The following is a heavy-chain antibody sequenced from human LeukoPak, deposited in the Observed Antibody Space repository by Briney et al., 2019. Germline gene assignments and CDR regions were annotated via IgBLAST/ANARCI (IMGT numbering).Heavy chain of an antibody. CDR1: GYTFTSYG. D-gene: IGHD3-22*01. J-gene: IGHJ2*01. V-gene: IGHV1-18*01. CDR2: ISAYNGNT. Sequence: ASVKVSCKASGYTFTSYGISWVRQAPGQGLEWMGWISAYNGNTNYAQKLQGRVTMTTDTSTSTAYMELRSLRSDDTAVYYCARESDSSGYPYWYFDLWGRGTLVTVSS. CDR3: ARESDSSGYPYWYFDL.